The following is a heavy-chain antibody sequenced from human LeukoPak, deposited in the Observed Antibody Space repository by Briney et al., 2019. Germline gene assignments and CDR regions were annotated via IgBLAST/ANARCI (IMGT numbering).Heavy chain of an antibody. CDR1: GFTFSGSA. CDR3: TRPASSTSYVGYYYYMDV. V-gene: IGHV3-73*01. CDR2: TRSKANSYAT. J-gene: IGHJ6*03. Sequence: GGSLRLSCAASGFTFSGSAMHWVRQASGKGLEWVGRTRSKANSYATAYAASVKGRFTISRDDSKNTAYLQMNSLKTEDTAVYYCTRPASSTSYVGYYYYMDVWGKGTTVTVSS. D-gene: IGHD2-2*01.